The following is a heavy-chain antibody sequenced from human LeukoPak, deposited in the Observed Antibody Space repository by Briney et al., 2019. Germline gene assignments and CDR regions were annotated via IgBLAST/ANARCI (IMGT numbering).Heavy chain of an antibody. CDR3: AREPVWFGERPFDY. Sequence: SETLSLTCTVSGGSLSSGGYYWSWIRQHPGKGLEWIGYIYYSGSTYYNPSLKSRVTISVDTSKNQFSLKLSSVTAADTAVYYCAREPVWFGERPFDYWGQGTLVTVSS. D-gene: IGHD3-10*01. V-gene: IGHV4-31*03. CDR2: IYYSGST. CDR1: GGSLSSGGYY. J-gene: IGHJ4*02.